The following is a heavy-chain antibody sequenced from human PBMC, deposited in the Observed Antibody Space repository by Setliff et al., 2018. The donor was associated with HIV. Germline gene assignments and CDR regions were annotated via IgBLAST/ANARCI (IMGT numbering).Heavy chain of an antibody. V-gene: IGHV4-4*07. CDR1: GASSYYY. D-gene: IGHD1-26*01. CDR2: IFTTGNT. CDR3: ASVGSYRPLATDY. Sequence: SETLSLTCTVSGASSYYYRSWIRQPAGKGLEWIGHIFTTGNTNYNPSLKSRVTISVDTSKNLFSLKLSSVTAADTAVYYCASVGSYRPLATDYWGQGTLVTVSS. J-gene: IGHJ4*02.